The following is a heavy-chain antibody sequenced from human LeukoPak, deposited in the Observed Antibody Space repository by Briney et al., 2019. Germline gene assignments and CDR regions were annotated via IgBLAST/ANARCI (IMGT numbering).Heavy chain of an antibody. V-gene: IGHV4-34*01. CDR3: ARGGTSEDDWGGDFDF. Sequence: SETLSLTCAVYGGSFRGYYWTWIRQPPGKGLEWIGQINYRRSANYNPSLKSRVTISFDMSRKQFSLKLSSVTAADTAVYYCARGGTSEDDWGGDFDFWGQGTLVTVSS. CDR1: GGSFRGYY. J-gene: IGHJ4*02. D-gene: IGHD3-16*01. CDR2: INYRRSA.